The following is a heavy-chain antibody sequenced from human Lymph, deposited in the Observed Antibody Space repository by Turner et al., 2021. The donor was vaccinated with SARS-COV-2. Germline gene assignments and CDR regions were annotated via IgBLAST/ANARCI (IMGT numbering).Heavy chain of an antibody. D-gene: IGHD2-15*01. V-gene: IGHV3-30*18. CDR3: AKMGGVYCSGGNCYSGRLDY. CDR2: ISYDGSNK. J-gene: IGHJ4*02. Sequence: QVQLVESGGGVVQPGRSLRLSCAASGFTFRGYGMHWVRQAPGKGLEWVAVISYDGSNKYYADSGKGRFTISRDNSKNTLFLQMNSLRAEDTAVYYCAKMGGVYCSGGNCYSGRLDYWGQGTLVTVSS. CDR1: GFTFRGYG.